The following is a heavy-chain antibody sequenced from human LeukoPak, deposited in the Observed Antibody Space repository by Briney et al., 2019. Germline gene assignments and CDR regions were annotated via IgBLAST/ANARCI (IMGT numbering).Heavy chain of an antibody. CDR2: ISYDGSNK. CDR1: GFTFSSYA. J-gene: IGHJ4*02. D-gene: IGHD5-24*01. V-gene: IGHV3-30*01. Sequence: PGGSLRLSCAASGFTFSSYAMHWVRQAPGNGLEWVAVISYDGSNKYYADSVKGRFTISRDNSKNTLYLQMNSLRAEDTAVYYCARGLRRWIPLDYWGQGTLVTVSS. CDR3: ARGLRRWIPLDY.